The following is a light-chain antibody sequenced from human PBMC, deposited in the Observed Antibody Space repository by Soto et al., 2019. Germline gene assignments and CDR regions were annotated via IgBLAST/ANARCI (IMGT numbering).Light chain of an antibody. J-gene: IGKJ2*01. V-gene: IGKV3-11*01. Sequence: EIVLTQSPDTLSLSPGERATLSCRASQNVGTYLTWFQQKPGQAPRRLIYDASTRVSGVPARFSGSGSGTDFTLTTSSLEPDDDVVYYCQQCSKWPTYTFGQGTKLEIK. CDR2: DAS. CDR1: QNVGTY. CDR3: QQCSKWPTYT.